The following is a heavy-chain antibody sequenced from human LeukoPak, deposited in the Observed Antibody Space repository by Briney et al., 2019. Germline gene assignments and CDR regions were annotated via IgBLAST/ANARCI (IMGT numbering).Heavy chain of an antibody. Sequence: ASVKVSCKASGYTFTGYYMHWVRQAPGQGLEWMGWINPNSGGTNYAQKFQGRVTTTRDTSISTAYMELSRLRSDDTAVYYCARDVPWEPRAFDYWGQGTLVTVSS. D-gene: IGHD1-26*01. CDR3: ARDVPWEPRAFDY. CDR2: INPNSGGT. J-gene: IGHJ4*02. CDR1: GYTFTGYY. V-gene: IGHV1-2*02.